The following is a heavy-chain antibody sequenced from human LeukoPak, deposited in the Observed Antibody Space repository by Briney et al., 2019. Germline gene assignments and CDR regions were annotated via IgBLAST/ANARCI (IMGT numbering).Heavy chain of an antibody. CDR2: IYHSGST. D-gene: IGHD1-1*01. J-gene: IGHJ4*02. CDR1: GGTFSGYY. Sequence: PSETLSLTCAVYGGTFSGYYWSWIRQPPGKGLEWIGSIYHSGSTYYNPSLKSRVTISVDTSKNQFSLKLSSVTAADTAVYYCARHDRGRTTRYWGQGTLVTVSS. V-gene: IGHV4-34*01. CDR3: ARHDRGRTTRY.